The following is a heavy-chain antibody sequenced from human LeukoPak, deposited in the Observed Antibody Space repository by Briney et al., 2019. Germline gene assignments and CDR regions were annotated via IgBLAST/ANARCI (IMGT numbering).Heavy chain of an antibody. V-gene: IGHV4-61*09. CDR1: GGSISGGSYC. CDR3: ARDLVGIVGPITSAFDI. CDR2: IHSSGNT. J-gene: IGHJ3*02. D-gene: IGHD1-26*01. Sequence: PSETLSLTCTVSGGSISGGSYCWSWIRQPAGKGLEWIGHIHSSGNTNYNPSLKSRVTISVDKSKNQFSLNLSSVTAADTAVYYCARDLVGIVGPITSAFDIWGQGIMVIVSS.